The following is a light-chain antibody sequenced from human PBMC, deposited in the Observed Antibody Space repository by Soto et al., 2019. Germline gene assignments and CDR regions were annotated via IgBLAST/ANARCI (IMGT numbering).Light chain of an antibody. CDR2: GAS. Sequence: ILMTQSPATLSVSPGARATLSCRASPSVSSNLAWYQQKPGQAPRLLIYGASTRATGIPARFSGSGSGTEFTLTISSLQSEDFAVYYCQQYNNWPPLTFGGGTKVEIK. CDR1: PSVSSN. J-gene: IGKJ4*01. CDR3: QQYNNWPPLT. V-gene: IGKV3-15*01.